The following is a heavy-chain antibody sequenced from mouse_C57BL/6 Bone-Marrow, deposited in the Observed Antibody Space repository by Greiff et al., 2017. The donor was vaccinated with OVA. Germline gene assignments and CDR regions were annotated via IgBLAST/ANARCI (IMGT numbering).Heavy chain of an antibody. CDR2: INPNNGGT. CDR3: ARADYGSSYGY. V-gene: IGHV1-22*01. CDR1: GYTFTDYN. Sequence: VQLQQSGPELVKPGASVKMSCKASGYTFTDYNMHWVKQSHGQSLEWIGYINPNNGGTSYNQKFKGKATLTVNKSSSTAYMELRSLTSEDAAVYYCARADYGSSYGYWGQGTTLTVSS. J-gene: IGHJ2*01. D-gene: IGHD1-1*01.